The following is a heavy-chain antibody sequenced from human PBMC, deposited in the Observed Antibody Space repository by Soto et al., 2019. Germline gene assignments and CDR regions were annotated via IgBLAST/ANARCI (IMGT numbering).Heavy chain of an antibody. Sequence: ASVKVSCKASEYSFGDYYLHWLRQAPGQGLEWMGWINLNDGGTNYARKFQGRVTMTSDKSITTVYMDLSSLRYDDTAVYYCVRDPPSQQSIFGRWGHGTLVTVSS. CDR3: VRDPPSQQSIFGR. V-gene: IGHV1-2*02. J-gene: IGHJ4*01. D-gene: IGHD3-3*01. CDR1: EYSFGDYY. CDR2: INLNDGGT.